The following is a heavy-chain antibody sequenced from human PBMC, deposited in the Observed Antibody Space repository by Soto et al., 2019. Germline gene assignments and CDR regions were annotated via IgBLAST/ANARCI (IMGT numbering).Heavy chain of an antibody. CDR1: GFTFSNYN. CDR2: ISSGSGYT. V-gene: IGHV3-21*01. D-gene: IGHD2-15*01. Sequence: EVQLVESGGGLVKPGGSLRLSCAASGFTFSNYNMNWVRQAPGKGLEWVSSISSGSGYTYYADSVKGRFTISRDNAENSLYLQMNSLRAEDTAVYYCARGGVGTRPIWFDPWGQGTLVTVSS. J-gene: IGHJ5*02. CDR3: ARGGVGTRPIWFDP.